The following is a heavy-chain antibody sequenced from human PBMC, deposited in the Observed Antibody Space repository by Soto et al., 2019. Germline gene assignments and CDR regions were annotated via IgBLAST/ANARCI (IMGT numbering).Heavy chain of an antibody. J-gene: IGHJ6*02. CDR1: GGTFSSYA. Sequence: QVQLVQSGAEVKKPGSSVKVSCKASGGTFSSYAISWVRQAPGQGLEWMGGIIPIFGTANYAQKFQGRVTITADESTSTAYMELSSLRSEDTAVYYCARGSGAYCGGDCRLLTTTTYYYGMDVWGQGTTVTVSS. CDR2: IIPIFGTA. CDR3: ARGSGAYCGGDCRLLTTTTYYYGMDV. V-gene: IGHV1-69*01. D-gene: IGHD2-21*02.